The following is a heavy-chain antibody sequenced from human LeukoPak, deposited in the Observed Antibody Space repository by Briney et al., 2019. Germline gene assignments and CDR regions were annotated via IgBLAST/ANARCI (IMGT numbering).Heavy chain of an antibody. Sequence: GESLKISCKGAGYSFNRFWIGWVRQMPGKGLEWMGIIYPGDSDTRYRPSFLGQVTISADKFISTAYLQWSSLKASDTAMYYCARLGAYSGNTCYSGDYWGQGTLVTVSS. CDR2: IYPGDSDT. J-gene: IGHJ4*02. CDR1: GYSFNRFW. V-gene: IGHV5-51*01. CDR3: ARLGAYSGNTCYSGDY. D-gene: IGHD1-26*01.